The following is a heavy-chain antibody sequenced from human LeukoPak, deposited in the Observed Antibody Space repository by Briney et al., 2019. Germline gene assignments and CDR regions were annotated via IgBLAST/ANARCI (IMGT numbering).Heavy chain of an antibody. V-gene: IGHV3-7*01. CDR2: IKQDGSEK. D-gene: IGHD3-16*01. Sequence: PGGSLRLSCAASGFTFSNAWMSWVRQAPGKGLEWVANIKQDGSEKYYVDSVKGRFTISRDNAKNSLYLQMNSLRAEDTAVYYCARDGGAPWSYYYMDVWGKGTTVTVSS. J-gene: IGHJ6*03. CDR1: GFTFSNAW. CDR3: ARDGGAPWSYYYMDV.